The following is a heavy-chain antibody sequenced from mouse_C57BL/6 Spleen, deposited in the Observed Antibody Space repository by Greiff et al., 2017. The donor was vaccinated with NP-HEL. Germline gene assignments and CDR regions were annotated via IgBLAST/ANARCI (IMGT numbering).Heavy chain of an antibody. CDR3: AWIYYDYERAMDY. CDR1: GFNIKDYY. J-gene: IGHJ4*01. V-gene: IGHV14-2*01. CDR2: IDPEDGET. Sequence: EVKLQESGAELVKPGASVKLSCTASGFNIKDYYMHWVKQRTEQGLEWIGRIDPEDGETKYAPKFQGKATITADTSSNTAYLQISSLKSKDTAVYYCAWIYYDYERAMDYWGKGTSVTVDS. D-gene: IGHD2-4*01.